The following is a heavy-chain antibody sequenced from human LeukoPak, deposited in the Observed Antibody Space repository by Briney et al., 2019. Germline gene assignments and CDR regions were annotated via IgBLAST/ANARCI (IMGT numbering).Heavy chain of an antibody. J-gene: IGHJ4*02. CDR2: IYYSGST. D-gene: IGHD3-22*01. CDR3: ARSYDSSLTFDY. Sequence: SETLSLTCTVSGGSISSYYWSWIRQPPGKGLEWIGYIYYSGSTNYNPSLKSRVTISVDTSKNQFSLKLSSVTAADTAVYYCARSYDSSLTFDYWGQGTLVTVSS. CDR1: GGSISSYY. V-gene: IGHV4-59*12.